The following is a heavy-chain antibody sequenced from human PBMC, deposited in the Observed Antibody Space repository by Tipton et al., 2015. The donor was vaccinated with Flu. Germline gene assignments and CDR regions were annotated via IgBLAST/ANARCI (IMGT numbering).Heavy chain of an antibody. Sequence: GLVKPSETLTLTCSVSGSSIDYPYFWGWIRQPPGKGLEWIGNAHRSGSATYNPSLKSRVTISVDTSKNQFSLKLTSVTAADTAVYYCARLTYYYGSGTSDCWGQGTLLTVSS. D-gene: IGHD3-10*01. CDR2: AHRSGSA. CDR1: GSSIDYPYF. V-gene: IGHV4-38-2*01. CDR3: ARLTYYYGSGTSDC. J-gene: IGHJ4*02.